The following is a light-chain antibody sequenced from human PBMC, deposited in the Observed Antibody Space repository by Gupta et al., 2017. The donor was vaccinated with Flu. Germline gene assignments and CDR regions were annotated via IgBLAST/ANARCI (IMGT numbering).Light chain of an antibody. CDR2: GES. J-gene: IGLJ1*01. V-gene: IGLV3-19*01. Sequence: GKTVRITCPGDSVGGYFSSGSQQRAEQAPRLVMYGESRRRSGTPDRFSGSTSGSTASLTTTVAQAEDGADYYCNSQNTDADLYVFGPGTKATVL. CDR3: NSQNTDADLYV. CDR1: SVGGYF.